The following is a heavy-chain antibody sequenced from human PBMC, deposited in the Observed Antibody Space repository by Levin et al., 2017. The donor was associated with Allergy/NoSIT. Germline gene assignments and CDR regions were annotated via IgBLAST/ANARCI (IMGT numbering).Heavy chain of an antibody. J-gene: IGHJ3*02. CDR3: ARGGCNGGSCYSYAFDI. CDR1: GFTLGSNY. V-gene: IGHV3-66*01. D-gene: IGHD2-15*01. Sequence: GGSLRLSCAASGFTLGSNYMNWVRQAPGKGLEWVSVIHESGRTNSADSVKGRFTTSRDNSKNTVNLQMNSLRADDTAVYYCARGGCNGGSCYSYAFDIWGQGTTVTVSS. CDR2: IHESGRT.